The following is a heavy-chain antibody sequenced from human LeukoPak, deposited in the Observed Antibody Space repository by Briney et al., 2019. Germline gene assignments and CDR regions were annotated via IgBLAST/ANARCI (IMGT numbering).Heavy chain of an antibody. D-gene: IGHD3-22*01. J-gene: IGHJ4*02. CDR3: AHFDSDSSGYYSRYFDY. CDR2: IYWDDDK. CDR1: GFSLSTSGVG. V-gene: IGHV2-5*02. Sequence: SGPTLVKPTQTLTLTCTFSGFSLSTSGVGVGWIRQPPGKDLEWLALIYWDDDKRYSPSLKSRLTITKDTSKNQVVLTMTNMDPVDTATYYCAHFDSDSSGYYSRYFDYWGQGTLVTVSS.